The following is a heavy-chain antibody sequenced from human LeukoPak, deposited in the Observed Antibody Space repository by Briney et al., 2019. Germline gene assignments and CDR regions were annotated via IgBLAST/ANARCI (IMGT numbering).Heavy chain of an antibody. D-gene: IGHD3-16*01. Sequence: PSETLSLSCAVSGYSISSGYYWDWIRQPPGKGLEWIGTVYHSGTTFYNSSLKSRITISVDTSKNQFSLKLSSVTAADTAVYFCARDERFGVLTFWGQGTLVTVSS. CDR3: ARDERFGVLTF. CDR2: VYHSGTT. J-gene: IGHJ4*02. V-gene: IGHV4-38-2*02. CDR1: GYSISSGYY.